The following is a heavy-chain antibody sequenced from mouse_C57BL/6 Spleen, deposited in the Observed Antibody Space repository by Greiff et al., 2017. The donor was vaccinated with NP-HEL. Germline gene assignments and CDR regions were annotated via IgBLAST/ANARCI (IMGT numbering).Heavy chain of an antibody. CDR1: GYTFTDYY. CDR3: ARSSGYVSWFAY. J-gene: IGHJ3*01. CDR2: INPYNGGT. D-gene: IGHD3-2*02. V-gene: IGHV1-19*01. Sequence: EVQLQQSGPVLVKPGASVKMSCKASGYTFTDYYMNWVKQSHGKSLEWIGVINPYNGGTSYNQKFKGKATLTVDKSSSTAYMELNSLTSEDSAVYYGARSSGYVSWFAYWGQGTLVTVSA.